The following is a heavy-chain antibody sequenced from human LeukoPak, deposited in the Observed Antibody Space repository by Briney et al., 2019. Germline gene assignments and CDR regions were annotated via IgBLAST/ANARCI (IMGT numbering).Heavy chain of an antibody. D-gene: IGHD3-10*01. J-gene: IGHJ4*02. CDR3: AKDYGSGSYLSNYFDY. CDR1: GFAFNVFG. Sequence: GGSLRLSCEGSGFAFNVFGMHWVRQAPGKGLEWVAVISYDGSNKYYADSVKGRFTISRDNSKNTLYLQMNSLRAEDTAVYYCAKDYGSGSYLSNYFDYWGQGTLVTVSS. V-gene: IGHV3-30*18. CDR2: ISYDGSNK.